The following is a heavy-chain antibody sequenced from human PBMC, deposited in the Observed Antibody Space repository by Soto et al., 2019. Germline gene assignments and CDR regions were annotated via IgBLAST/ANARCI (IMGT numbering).Heavy chain of an antibody. J-gene: IGHJ5*02. D-gene: IGHD2-2*01. CDR1: GYSFTTSG. Sequence: ASVKVSCKASGYSFTTSGITWVRQAPGQGLEWMGWISTYHGNTNYAQKLQDRVTLTTDTSTSTAYMELRSLRSDDTAVYYCARVVPAAEAWFGPWGQGTPVTVSS. V-gene: IGHV1-18*01. CDR2: ISTYHGNT. CDR3: ARVVPAAEAWFGP.